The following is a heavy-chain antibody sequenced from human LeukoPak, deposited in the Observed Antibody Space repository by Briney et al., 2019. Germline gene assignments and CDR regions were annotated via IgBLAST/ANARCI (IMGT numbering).Heavy chain of an antibody. CDR2: INPNSGGT. D-gene: IGHD2-2*02. CDR3: ARDYGRVVVPAAIGPY. V-gene: IGHV1-2*02. J-gene: IGHJ4*02. CDR1: GYTFTGYY. Sequence: ASVKVSCKASGYTFTGYYMHWVRQAPGQGLEWMGWINPNSGGTNYAQKFQGRVTMTRDTSISTAYMELSRLRSDDTAVYYCARDYGRVVVPAAIGPYWGQGTLVTVSS.